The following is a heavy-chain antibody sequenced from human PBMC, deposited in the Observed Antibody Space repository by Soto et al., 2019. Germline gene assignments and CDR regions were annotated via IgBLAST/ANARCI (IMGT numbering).Heavy chain of an antibody. V-gene: IGHV1-2*04. D-gene: IGHD6-13*01. CDR2: INPNSGGT. Sequence: ASVKVSCKASGYTFTGYYMHWVRQAPGQGLEWMGWINPNSGGTNYAQKFQGWVTMTRDTSISTAYMELSRLRSDDTAVYYCARDISGGAIAAAGNWFDPWGQGTLVTVSS. J-gene: IGHJ5*02. CDR3: ARDISGGAIAAAGNWFDP. CDR1: GYTFTGYY.